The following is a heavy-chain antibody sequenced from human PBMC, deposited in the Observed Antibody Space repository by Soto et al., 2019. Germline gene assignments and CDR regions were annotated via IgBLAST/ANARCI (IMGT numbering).Heavy chain of an antibody. CDR2: ISYDGSNK. V-gene: IGHV3-30-3*01. Sequence: GGSLRLSCAASGFTFSSYAMHWVRQAPGKGLEWVAVISYDGSNKYYADSVKGRFTISRDSAKNTMYLQVHSLRAEDTAVYYCAREIATTGLYYFDYWGQGTLVTVSS. J-gene: IGHJ4*02. CDR1: GFTFSSYA. CDR3: AREIATTGLYYFDY. D-gene: IGHD6-13*01.